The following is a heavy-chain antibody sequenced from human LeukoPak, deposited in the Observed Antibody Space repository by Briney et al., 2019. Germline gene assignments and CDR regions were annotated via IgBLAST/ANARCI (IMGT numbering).Heavy chain of an antibody. CDR1: GYTFTSYD. CDR2: MNANSGDA. V-gene: IGHV1-8*03. Sequence: ASVKVSCKASGYTFTSYDVNWVRQATGQGLEWMGWMNANSGDAGYSQKFQGRVTITGNTSISTAYMDLSSLRPEDTAVYSGARAPSPGITAAELTRALPFLDYWGQGTLVTVSS. D-gene: IGHD6-13*01. CDR3: ARAPSPGITAAELTRALPFLDY. J-gene: IGHJ4*02.